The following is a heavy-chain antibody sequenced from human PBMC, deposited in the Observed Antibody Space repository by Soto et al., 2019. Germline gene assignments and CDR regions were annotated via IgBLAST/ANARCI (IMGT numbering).Heavy chain of an antibody. Sequence: SETLSLTCAVSGYSISSGYYWGWIRQPPGKGLEWIGSIYRSGSTYYNPSLKSRVTISVDTSKNQFSLKLSSVTAADTAVYYCARDYYYGSGSDYWGQGTLVTVSS. V-gene: IGHV4-38-2*02. CDR3: ARDYYYGSGSDY. D-gene: IGHD3-10*01. CDR2: IYRSGST. J-gene: IGHJ4*02. CDR1: GYSISSGYY.